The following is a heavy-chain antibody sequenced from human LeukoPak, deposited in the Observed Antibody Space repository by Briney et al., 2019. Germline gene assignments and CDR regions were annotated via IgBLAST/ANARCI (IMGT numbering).Heavy chain of an antibody. V-gene: IGHV3-23*01. D-gene: IGHD3-22*01. CDR1: GFTFSSYA. Sequence: SCKASGFTFSSYAMSWVRQAPGKGLEWVSAISGSGGSTYYADSVKGRFTISRDNSKNTLYLQMNSLRAEDTAVYYCAKVSPYYDSSTSGYWGQGTLVTVSS. CDR2: ISGSGGST. CDR3: AKVSPYYDSSTSGY. J-gene: IGHJ4*02.